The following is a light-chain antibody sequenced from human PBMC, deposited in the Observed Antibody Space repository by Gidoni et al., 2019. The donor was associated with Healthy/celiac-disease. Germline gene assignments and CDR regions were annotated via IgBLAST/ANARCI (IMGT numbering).Light chain of an antibody. CDR3: QQYDNLPFT. Sequence: DIQMTQSPSSLSASVGDRVTIPCQASQAISNYLNWYQQKPGKAPKLLIYDASNLETGVPSRFSGSGSGTDFTFTISSLQPEDIATYYCQQYDNLPFTFXPXTKVDIK. CDR2: DAS. J-gene: IGKJ3*01. V-gene: IGKV1-33*01. CDR1: QAISNY.